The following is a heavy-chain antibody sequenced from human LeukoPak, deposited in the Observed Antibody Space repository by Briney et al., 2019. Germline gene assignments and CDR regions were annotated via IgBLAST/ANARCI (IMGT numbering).Heavy chain of an antibody. V-gene: IGHV5-51*01. Sequence: GESLKISCKGSGYSFTSYWIGLVRQMPGKGLEWMGIIYPGDSDTRYSPSFQGPVTLSADKSISTAYLQWSSLKASDTAMYYCARLPGGNPGPEYFQHWGQGTLVTVSS. CDR1: GYSFTSYW. CDR3: ARLPGGNPGPEYFQH. J-gene: IGHJ1*01. D-gene: IGHD4-23*01. CDR2: IYPGDSDT.